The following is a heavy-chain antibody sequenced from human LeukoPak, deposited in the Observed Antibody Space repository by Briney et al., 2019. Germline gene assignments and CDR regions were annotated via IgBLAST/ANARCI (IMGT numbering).Heavy chain of an antibody. V-gene: IGHV4-4*02. CDR1: GGSISSSNW. J-gene: IGHJ4*02. CDR2: IYHSGST. D-gene: IGHD3-3*01. Sequence: SETLSLTCAVSGGSISSSNWWSWVRQPPGKGLEWIGEIYHSGSTNYNPSLKSRVTISVDKSKNQFSLKLSSVTAADTAVYYCARTFGVVIANLDYWGQGTLVTVSS. CDR3: ARTFGVVIANLDY.